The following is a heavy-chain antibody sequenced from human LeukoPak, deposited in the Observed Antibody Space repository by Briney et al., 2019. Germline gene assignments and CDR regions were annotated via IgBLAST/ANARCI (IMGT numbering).Heavy chain of an antibody. CDR1: GYTFTGSY. J-gene: IGHJ6*02. CDR3: ARPLLFDGMDV. D-gene: IGHD3-10*01. Sequence: ASVKVSCKSSGYTFTGSYIHLLRQAPGQGLEWMGWINPNSGGTDYAQKFQGRVTMTRDTSIRTAYMELSRLRYDDTAVYYCARPLLFDGMDVWGQGTTVTVSS. CDR2: INPNSGGT. V-gene: IGHV1-2*02.